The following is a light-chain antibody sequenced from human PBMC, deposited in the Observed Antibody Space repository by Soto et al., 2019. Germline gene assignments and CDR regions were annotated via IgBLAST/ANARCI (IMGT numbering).Light chain of an antibody. V-gene: IGLV2-11*01. CDR2: DVS. CDR3: CSYAGSYTLYV. CDR1: SSDVGGYNY. Sequence: QSVLTQPRSVSGSPGQSVTISCTGTSSDVGGYNYVSWYQQHPGKAPKLMIYDVSKRPSGVPDRFSGSKSGNTASLTISGLQAEDEADYYCCSYAGSYTLYVLRTGTKVTVL. J-gene: IGLJ1*01.